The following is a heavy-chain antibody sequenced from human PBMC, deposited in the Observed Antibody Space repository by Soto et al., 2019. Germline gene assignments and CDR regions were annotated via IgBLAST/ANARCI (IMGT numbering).Heavy chain of an antibody. Sequence: QVQLQESGPGLVKPSQTLSLTCTVSGGSISRGGYYWSWIRQHPGKGLEWIGYIYYSGSTYYNPSLKSRVTISVDTSKNPFSLKVSSVTAADTAVYYCARGRRIAVCVFNYWGQGTLVTVAS. J-gene: IGHJ4*02. D-gene: IGHD6-19*01. CDR1: GGSISRGGYY. CDR3: ARGRRIAVCVFNY. V-gene: IGHV4-31*03. CDR2: IYYSGST.